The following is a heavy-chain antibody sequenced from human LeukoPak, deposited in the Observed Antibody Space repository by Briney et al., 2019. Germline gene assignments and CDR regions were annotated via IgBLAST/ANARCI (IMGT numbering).Heavy chain of an antibody. Sequence: GGSLRLSCAASGFALSSHWMTRVRQVPGRGPEWVANVNRDGSGTYYLDSVKGRFTISKDNAKNSLYLQMNSLRAEDTALYHCARNNAMDVWGQGTTVIVSS. CDR2: VNRDGSGT. CDR3: ARNNAMDV. V-gene: IGHV3-7*03. J-gene: IGHJ6*02. D-gene: IGHD2-8*01. CDR1: GFALSSHW.